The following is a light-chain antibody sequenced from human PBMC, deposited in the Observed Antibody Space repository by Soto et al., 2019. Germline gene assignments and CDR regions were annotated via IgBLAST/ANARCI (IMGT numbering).Light chain of an antibody. CDR1: QSISSW. CDR3: QQYDTYWT. Sequence: DIQMTQSPSTLSAFVGDRVTITCRASQSISSWLAWYQQKPGKAPKLLIYKASSLESGVPSRFSGSGPGTEFTLTISSLQPDDFATYYCQQYDTYWTFGQGTKVEIK. CDR2: KAS. V-gene: IGKV1-5*03. J-gene: IGKJ1*01.